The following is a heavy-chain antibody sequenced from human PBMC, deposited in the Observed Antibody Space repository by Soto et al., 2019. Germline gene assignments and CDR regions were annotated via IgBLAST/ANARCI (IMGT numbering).Heavy chain of an antibody. Sequence: GGSLRLSCVGSGFTFSTYSINWVRQAPGKGLEWVSSISSRSDIYYADSVKGRFTISRDNAKNSVSLQMNSLRAEDTAVYYCAREYTAWPLAYGLDVWGQGTAVTVSS. J-gene: IGHJ6*02. CDR3: AREYTAWPLAYGLDV. CDR1: GFTFSTYS. V-gene: IGHV3-21*01. D-gene: IGHD2-2*02. CDR2: ISSRSDI.